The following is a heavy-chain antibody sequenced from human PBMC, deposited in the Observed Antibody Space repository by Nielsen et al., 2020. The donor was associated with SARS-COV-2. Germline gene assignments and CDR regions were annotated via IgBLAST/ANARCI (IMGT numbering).Heavy chain of an antibody. J-gene: IGHJ4*02. V-gene: IGHV3-48*01. Sequence: GALRLSCAASGFTFSSYSMNWVRQAPGKGLEWLSYISSGSSTMYYADSVKGRFTISRDNAKNSLYLRMNSLRAEDTAIYYCARDREPGYNAVDYWGQGTLVTVSS. CDR3: ARDREPGYNAVDY. CDR2: ISSGSSTM. D-gene: IGHD1-14*01. CDR1: GFTFSSYS.